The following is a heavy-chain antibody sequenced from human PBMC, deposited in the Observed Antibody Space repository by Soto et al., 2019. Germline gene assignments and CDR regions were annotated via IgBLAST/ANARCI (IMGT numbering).Heavy chain of an antibody. CDR3: AAGDSSDTGDH. J-gene: IGHJ4*02. D-gene: IGHD5-18*01. V-gene: IGHV1-69*13. Sequence: AVKVACKTSGDNLSHYGVRWVRQVPGKGLEWMGGTTAILGTRDYAQKFQGRMTITSDESTTTSYMELNSLTSDDTAVYYCAAGDSSDTGDHWGQGTLVTVSS. CDR1: GDNLSHYG. CDR2: TTAILGTR.